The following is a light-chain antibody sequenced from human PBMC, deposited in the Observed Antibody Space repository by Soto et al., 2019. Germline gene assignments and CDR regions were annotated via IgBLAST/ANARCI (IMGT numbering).Light chain of an antibody. CDR2: STT. CDR1: TGAVTSGYY. J-gene: IGLJ2*01. Sequence: QTVVTQEPSLTVSPGGTVTLTCGSSTGAVTSGYYPNWFQQKPGQPPRALIYSTTYKHSWTPARFSGSLLGGKAALTLSGVQPEDEADYYCLLYYGGGVVFGGGTMLTVL. V-gene: IGLV7-43*01. CDR3: LLYYGGGVV.